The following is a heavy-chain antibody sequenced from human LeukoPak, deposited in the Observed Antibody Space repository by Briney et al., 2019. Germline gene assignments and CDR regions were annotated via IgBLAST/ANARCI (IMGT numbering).Heavy chain of an antibody. CDR3: ARQVLVGAGGDYFDY. J-gene: IGHJ4*02. V-gene: IGHV4-39*01. CDR1: GGSISSSSYY. CDR2: IYYSGST. Sequence: SETLSLTCTVSGGSISSSSYYWDWIRQPPGKGLEWIGSIYYSGSTYYNPSLRSRVTISVDTSKNQFSLRPRSVTAADTAVYYCARQVLVGAGGDYFDYWGQGTLVTVSS. D-gene: IGHD1-26*01.